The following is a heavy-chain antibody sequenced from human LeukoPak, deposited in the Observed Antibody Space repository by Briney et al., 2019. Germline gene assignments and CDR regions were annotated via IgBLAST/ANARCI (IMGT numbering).Heavy chain of an antibody. J-gene: IGHJ3*02. CDR2: IKQDGSEE. CDR3: AKDGSTRGSGWYLGDAFDI. D-gene: IGHD6-19*01. V-gene: IGHV3-7*04. Sequence: GGSLRLSCAASGFTFSTYWMTWVRRAPGMGLAWVATIKQDGSEEYYVDSVKGRFTISRDNTKNSLYLQMNSLRAEDTAMYYCAKDGSTRGSGWYLGDAFDIWGQGTMVTVSS. CDR1: GFTFSTYW.